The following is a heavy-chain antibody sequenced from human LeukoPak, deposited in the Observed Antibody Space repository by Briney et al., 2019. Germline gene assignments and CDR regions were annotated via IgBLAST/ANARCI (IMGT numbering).Heavy chain of an antibody. J-gene: IGHJ4*02. Sequence: SVKVSXTASGGTFSSYAISWVRQAPGQGLEGMGRIIPIFGTGNYAQKFQGRGTMTRDPSINTAYMELTSPTSDDTAVYYCARDGSRSCGLAYWGQGTLVAVSS. CDR2: IIPIFGTG. V-gene: IGHV1-69*05. D-gene: IGHD2-15*01. CDR3: ARDGSRSCGLAY. CDR1: GGTFSSYA.